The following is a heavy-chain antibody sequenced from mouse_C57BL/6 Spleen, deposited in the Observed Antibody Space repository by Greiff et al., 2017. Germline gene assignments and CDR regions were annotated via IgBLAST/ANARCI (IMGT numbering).Heavy chain of an antibody. Sequence: EVQVVESGGGLVKPGGSLKLSCAASGFTFSDYGMHWVRQAPEKGLEWVAYISSGSSTIYYADTVKGRFTISRDNAKNTLFLQMTSLRSEDTAMYYCARPPYYYGSSYETFFDYWGQGTTLTVSS. V-gene: IGHV5-17*01. CDR3: ARPPYYYGSSYETFFDY. CDR1: GFTFSDYG. J-gene: IGHJ2*01. D-gene: IGHD1-1*01. CDR2: ISSGSSTI.